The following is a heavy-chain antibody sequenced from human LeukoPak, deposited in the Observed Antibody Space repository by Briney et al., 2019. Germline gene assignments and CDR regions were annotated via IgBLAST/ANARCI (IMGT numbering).Heavy chain of an antibody. CDR2: IKQDGSEK. V-gene: IGHV3-7*03. J-gene: IGHJ4*02. Sequence: QPGGSLRLSCAASGNYLMTWVRQAPGKGLEWVASIKQDGSEKYYVDSVKGRFTISRDNAKNSLYLQMNSLRAEDTAVFYCARDKSAGADTGSSFYYWGQGALVTVSS. CDR1: GNYL. CDR3: ARDKSAGADTGSSFYY. D-gene: IGHD3-10*01.